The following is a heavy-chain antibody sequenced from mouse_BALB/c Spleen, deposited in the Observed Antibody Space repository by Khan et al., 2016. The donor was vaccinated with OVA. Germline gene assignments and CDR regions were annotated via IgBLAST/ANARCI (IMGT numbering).Heavy chain of an antibody. Sequence: EVELVESGGGLVKPGGSLKLSCAASGFTFSDYYMYWIRQTPEKRLEWVATISDGSTYTYYPDSVKGRFTISRDNAKNSLYLQMSSLQSEDTAICYCARGHYGDPFSYWGQGTLVTVSA. CDR3: ARGHYGDPFSY. D-gene: IGHD2-13*01. CDR1: GFTFSDYY. J-gene: IGHJ3*01. CDR2: ISDGSTYT. V-gene: IGHV5-4*02.